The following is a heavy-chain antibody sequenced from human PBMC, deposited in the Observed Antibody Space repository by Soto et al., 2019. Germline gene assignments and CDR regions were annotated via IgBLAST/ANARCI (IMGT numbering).Heavy chain of an antibody. J-gene: IGHJ6*02. V-gene: IGHV3-33*01. Sequence: PGESLKISCAASGFTFSSYGMHWVRQAPGKGLEWVAVIWYDGSNKYYADSVKGRFTISRDNSKNTLYLQMNSLRAEDTAVYYCARGGGIPGCGGDCYDSPHGEYYYGMDVWSQGTTVNGTS. D-gene: IGHD2-21*02. CDR2: IWYDGSNK. CDR3: ARGGGIPGCGGDCYDSPHGEYYYGMDV. CDR1: GFTFSSYG.